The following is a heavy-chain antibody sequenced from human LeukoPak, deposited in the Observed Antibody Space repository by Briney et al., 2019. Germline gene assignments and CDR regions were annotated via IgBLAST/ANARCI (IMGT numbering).Heavy chain of an antibody. V-gene: IGHV1-2*02. Sequence: ASVKVSCKASGYTFTDYYMHWVRQARGQGFEWMGWINPNDGDTNYAQKFQGRATMTRDTSISTAHMEVSRLRSDDTAVYYCATANFLYCSSTTCLFDYWGQGTLVTVSS. CDR1: GYTFTDYY. D-gene: IGHD2-2*01. CDR2: INPNDGDT. J-gene: IGHJ4*02. CDR3: ATANFLYCSSTTCLFDY.